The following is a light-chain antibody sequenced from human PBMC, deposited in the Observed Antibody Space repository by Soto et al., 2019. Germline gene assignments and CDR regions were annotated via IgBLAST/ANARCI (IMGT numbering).Light chain of an antibody. J-gene: IGKJ2*01. CDR3: QQCNSWPPIT. Sequence: EIVMTQSPATLSVSPGERATLSCRASQSVSSNLAWYQQKPGQAPRLLIYGASTRATGIPARFSGSGSGTEFTLTISSLQSEDFAVYYCQQCNSWPPITFGQGTKLEI. CDR2: GAS. CDR1: QSVSSN. V-gene: IGKV3-15*01.